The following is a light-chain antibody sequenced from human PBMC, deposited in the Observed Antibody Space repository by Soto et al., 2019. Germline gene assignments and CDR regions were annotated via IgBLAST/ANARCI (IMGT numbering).Light chain of an antibody. J-gene: IGLJ3*02. CDR1: SSNIGSNA. Sequence: QSALTQPPSASGTPGQRVTISCSGASSNIGSNAVNWYQQLPGAAPQLLIYTNNQRPSGVPDRFSGSKSGTSASLAITGLPSEDEATYHCAAWDDSLNALLFGGGTKVTVL. CDR3: AAWDDSLNALL. CDR2: TNN. V-gene: IGLV1-44*01.